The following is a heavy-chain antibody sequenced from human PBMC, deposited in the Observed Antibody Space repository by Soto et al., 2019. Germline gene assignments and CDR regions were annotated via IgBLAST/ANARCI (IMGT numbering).Heavy chain of an antibody. Sequence: SVKVSCKASGGTFSSYAISWVRQAPGQGLEWMGGIIPIFGTANYAQKFQGRVTITADESTSTAYMELSSLRSEDTAVYYCARDSPAAAGTPYYNYGMDVWGQGTTVTVSS. CDR1: GGTFSSYA. CDR2: IIPIFGTA. V-gene: IGHV1-69*13. J-gene: IGHJ6*02. D-gene: IGHD6-13*01. CDR3: ARDSPAAAGTPYYNYGMDV.